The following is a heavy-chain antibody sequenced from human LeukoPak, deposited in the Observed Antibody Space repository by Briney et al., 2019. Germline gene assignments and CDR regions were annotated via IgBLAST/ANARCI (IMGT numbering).Heavy chain of an antibody. D-gene: IGHD3-10*01. V-gene: IGHV3-23*01. Sequence: GGSLRLSCAASGFTFSTYAMSWVRQAPGKGLEWVATVSGSGLYTYYADSVRGRFTTSRDNSKDTFYLQMNSLRAEDTAVYYCAKLMSQPALLFFDQWGQGTLVTVSS. J-gene: IGHJ4*02. CDR2: VSGSGLYT. CDR3: AKLMSQPALLFFDQ. CDR1: GFTFSTYA.